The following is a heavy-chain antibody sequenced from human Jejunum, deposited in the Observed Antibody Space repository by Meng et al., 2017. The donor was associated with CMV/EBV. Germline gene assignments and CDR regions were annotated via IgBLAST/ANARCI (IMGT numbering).Heavy chain of an antibody. J-gene: IGHJ4*02. D-gene: IGHD3/OR15-3a*01. CDR1: GFTFTTYW. CDR3: TGLDY. V-gene: IGHV3-74*01. Sequence: GRLVESGGGLVQPGGSLRLSCAASGFTFTTYWMHWVRQEPGKGLLWVARITDDGITNYADFVKGRFTISRDNAKNTLYLQLNSLRPEDTAVYYCTGLDYWGQGTLVTVSS. CDR2: ITDDGIT.